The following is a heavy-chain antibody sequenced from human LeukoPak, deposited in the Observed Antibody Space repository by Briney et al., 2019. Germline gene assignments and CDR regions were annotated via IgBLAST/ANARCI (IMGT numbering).Heavy chain of an antibody. CDR3: ARVAEAAAFDS. J-gene: IGHJ4*02. D-gene: IGHD6-13*01. CDR1: GFTFSSYG. V-gene: IGHV3-21*06. CDR2: ISSNSRYI. Sequence: GGSLRLSCAASGFTFSSYGMSWVRQAPGKGLEWVSSISSNSRYIYYADSMRGRFTISRDNAKNSLYLQMNSLKPEDTAVYYCARVAEAAAFDSWGQGTLVTVSS.